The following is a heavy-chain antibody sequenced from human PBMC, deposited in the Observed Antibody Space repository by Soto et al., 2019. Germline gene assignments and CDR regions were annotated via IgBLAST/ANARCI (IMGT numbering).Heavy chain of an antibody. Sequence: EVQLVQSGGGSVQPGGSLSLSCAASGFTFTNYWMHWVRQVPGKGLVWVSRIDGVGTGTSYSDSVRGRFTISIDNAENMLYLQMNSLRAEDTAVYYCTTVFEYWCQGTMVTVSS. J-gene: IGHJ4*02. CDR1: GFTFTNYW. CDR2: IDGVGTGT. V-gene: IGHV3-74*01. CDR3: TTVFEY.